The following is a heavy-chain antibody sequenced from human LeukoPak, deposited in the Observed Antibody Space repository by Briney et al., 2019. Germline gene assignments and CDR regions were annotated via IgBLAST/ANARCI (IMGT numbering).Heavy chain of an antibody. V-gene: IGHV3-23*01. D-gene: IGHD2-2*01. Sequence: GGSLRLSCVASGFTFSNYAMSWVRQTPGKGLDWVSTVSGRGDSTYYADSVKGRFTISRDNSKNTLYLQMNSLRVDDTAVYYCAKGCSPTCYSWFDPWGQGTLVTVSS. CDR3: AKGCSPTCYSWFDP. CDR2: VSGRGDST. CDR1: GFTFSNYA. J-gene: IGHJ5*02.